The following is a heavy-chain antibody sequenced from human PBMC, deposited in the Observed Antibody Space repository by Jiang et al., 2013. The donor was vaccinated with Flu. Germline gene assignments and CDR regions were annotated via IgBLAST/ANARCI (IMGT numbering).Heavy chain of an antibody. CDR3: AGGLPHYYDSSGYPGITGDY. Sequence: GAEVKKPGSSVKVSCKASGGTFSSYAISWVRQAPGQGLEWMGGIIPIFGTANYAQKFQGRVTITADESTSTAYMELSSLRSEDTAVYYCAGGLPHYYDSSGYPGITGDYWGQGTLVTVSS. D-gene: IGHD3-22*01. CDR1: GGTFSSYA. V-gene: IGHV1-69*01. CDR2: IIPIFGTA. J-gene: IGHJ4*02.